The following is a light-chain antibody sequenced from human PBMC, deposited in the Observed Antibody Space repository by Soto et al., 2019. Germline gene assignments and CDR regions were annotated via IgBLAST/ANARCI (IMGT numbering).Light chain of an antibody. CDR1: QTISIY. Sequence: DIPMTQSPSSLSASVGDRVTITCRASQTISIYLNWYQQKPGKAPKLLIYAASNLQSGVPSRFSGSGSGTDFTLTISSLQPEDFATYYCQQSHSAPYTFGLGTKLEIK. CDR3: QQSHSAPYT. V-gene: IGKV1-39*01. J-gene: IGKJ2*01. CDR2: AAS.